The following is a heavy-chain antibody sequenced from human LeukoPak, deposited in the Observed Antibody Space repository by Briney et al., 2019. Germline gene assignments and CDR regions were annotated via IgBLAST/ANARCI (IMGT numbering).Heavy chain of an antibody. CDR1: GYTFTSYD. V-gene: IGHV1-8*03. D-gene: IGHD6-19*01. Sequence: ASVKVSCKASGYTFTSYDINWVRQATGQGLEWMGWMNPNSGNTGYAQKFQGRVTITRNTSICTAYMELSSLRSEDTAVYYCAKGGVWAGTRYYYYMDVWGKGTTVTVSS. CDR2: MNPNSGNT. J-gene: IGHJ6*03. CDR3: AKGGVWAGTRYYYYMDV.